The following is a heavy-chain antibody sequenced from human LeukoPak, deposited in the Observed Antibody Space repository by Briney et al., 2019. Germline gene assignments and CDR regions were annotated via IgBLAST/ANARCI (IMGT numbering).Heavy chain of an antibody. V-gene: IGHV3-53*01. J-gene: IGHJ2*01. Sequence: GGSLRLSCAASGFTVSSNYMSWVRQAPGKGLEWVSVIYSGGSTYYADSVKGRFTISRDNSKNTLYLQMNSLRAEDTAVYYCARVLGYSGYDSTTVPYFDLWGRGTLVTVSS. CDR3: ARVLGYSGYDSTTVPYFDL. D-gene: IGHD5-12*01. CDR2: IYSGGST. CDR1: GFTVSSNY.